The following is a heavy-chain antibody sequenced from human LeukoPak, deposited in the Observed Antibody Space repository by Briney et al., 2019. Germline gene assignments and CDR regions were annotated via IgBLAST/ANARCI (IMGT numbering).Heavy chain of an antibody. J-gene: IGHJ4*02. V-gene: IGHV1-46*01. D-gene: IGHD2-2*01. Sequence: ASVKVSCKASGYTFTSHGITWVRQAPGQGLEWMGIINPSGGSTSYAQKFQGRVTMTRDMSTSTVYMELSSLRSEDTAVYYCARDPEVVVVPAARVFDYWGQGTLVTVSS. CDR1: GYTFTSHG. CDR3: ARDPEVVVVPAARVFDY. CDR2: INPSGGST.